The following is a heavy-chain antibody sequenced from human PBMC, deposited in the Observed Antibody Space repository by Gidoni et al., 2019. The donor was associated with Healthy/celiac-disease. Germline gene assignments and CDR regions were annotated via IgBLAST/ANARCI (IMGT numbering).Heavy chain of an antibody. CDR2: ISGYNGNT. CDR1: GYTFTSYG. J-gene: IGHJ4*02. CDR3: ARGVYGWEWELLHYFDY. D-gene: IGHD1-26*01. Sequence: QLVQSGAEVKKPGASVKVSCKASGYTFTSYGISWVRQAPGQELEWMGWISGYNGNTNYAQKLQGRVTMTTDTSTSTAYMELRSLRSDDTAVYYCARGVYGWEWELLHYFDYWGQGTLVTVSS. V-gene: IGHV1-18*04.